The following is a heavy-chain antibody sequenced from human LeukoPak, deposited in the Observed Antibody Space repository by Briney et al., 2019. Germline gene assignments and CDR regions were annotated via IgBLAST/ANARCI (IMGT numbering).Heavy chain of an antibody. D-gene: IGHD4-23*01. J-gene: IGHJ5*02. CDR3: ARFGGRVFLGYYGGNPPPPEMYNWFDP. V-gene: IGHV1-18*01. CDR1: GYTFTSYG. CDR2: ISAYNGNT. Sequence: ASVKVSCKASGYTFTSYGISWVRQAPGQGLEWMGWISAYNGNTNYAQKLPGRVPMPTDPSTTTAYLELGSLRSDATAVYYCARFGGRVFLGYYGGNPPPPEMYNWFDPWGQGTLVTVSS.